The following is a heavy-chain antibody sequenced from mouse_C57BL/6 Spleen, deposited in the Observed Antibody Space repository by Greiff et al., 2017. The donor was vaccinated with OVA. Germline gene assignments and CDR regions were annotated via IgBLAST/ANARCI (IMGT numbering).Heavy chain of an antibody. D-gene: IGHD2-5*01. V-gene: IGHV8-5*01. CDR3: AQIDSNYWYFDV. CDR1: GFSLSTSNMG. J-gene: IGHJ1*03. CDR2: IWWNDDK. Sequence: QVTLKECGPGILQPSQTLSLTCSFSGFSLSTSNMGIGWIRQPSGKGLEWLAHIWWNDDKYYHPSLKSRISLFQDTANNQVCLKISSVDTADTSTYSCAQIDSNYWYFDVWGTGTTGTVSS.